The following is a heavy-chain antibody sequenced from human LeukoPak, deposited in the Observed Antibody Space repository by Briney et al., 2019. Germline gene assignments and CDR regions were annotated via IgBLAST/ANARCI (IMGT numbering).Heavy chain of an antibody. Sequence: SETLSLTCAVYGGSFSGYYWSWIRQPPGKGLEWIGEINHSGSTNYNPSLKSRVTISVDTSKNQFSLKLSSVTAADTAVYYCAREVSSSWLYYFDYWGQGTLVTVSS. V-gene: IGHV4-34*01. CDR2: INHSGST. CDR3: AREVSSSWLYYFDY. J-gene: IGHJ4*02. D-gene: IGHD6-13*01. CDR1: GGSFSGYY.